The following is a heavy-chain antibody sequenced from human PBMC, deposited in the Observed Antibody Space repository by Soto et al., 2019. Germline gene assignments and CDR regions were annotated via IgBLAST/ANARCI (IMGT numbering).Heavy chain of an antibody. CDR3: ARYGSGRYYYYYYMDV. CDR1: GGSISSYY. Sequence: SETLSLTCTVSGGSISSYYWGWIRQPPGKGLEWIGYIYYSGSTNYNPSLKSRVTISVDTSKNQFSLKLSSVTAADTAVYYCARYGSGRYYYYYYMDVWGKGTTVTVSS. D-gene: IGHD3-10*01. J-gene: IGHJ6*03. CDR2: IYYSGST. V-gene: IGHV4-59*01.